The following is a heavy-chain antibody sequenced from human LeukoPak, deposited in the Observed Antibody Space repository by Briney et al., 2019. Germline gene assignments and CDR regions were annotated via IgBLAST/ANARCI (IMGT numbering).Heavy chain of an antibody. D-gene: IGHD5-12*01. CDR2: INSDGIST. Sequence: GGSLRLSCAASGFTFSSYWMHWVRQAPGKGLVWVSRINSDGISTSYADSVKGRFTISRDNAKNTLYLQMNSLRAEDTAVYYCARGSRGYEFVFDYWGQGTLVTVSS. V-gene: IGHV3-74*01. CDR1: GFTFSSYW. CDR3: ARGSRGYEFVFDY. J-gene: IGHJ4*02.